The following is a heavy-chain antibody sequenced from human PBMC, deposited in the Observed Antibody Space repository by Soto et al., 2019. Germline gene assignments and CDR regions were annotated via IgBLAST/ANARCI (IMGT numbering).Heavy chain of an antibody. CDR2: IIPILGIA. D-gene: IGHD3-22*01. Sequence: QVQLVQSGAEVKKPGSSVKVSCKASGGTFSSYTISWARQAPGQGLEWMGRIIPILGIANYEQKFQGRATITADKSTSTAYMELSSLRSEDTAVYYCARGLHYDSISLDDYWGQGTLVTVSS. V-gene: IGHV1-69*02. CDR1: GGTFSSYT. CDR3: ARGLHYDSISLDDY. J-gene: IGHJ4*02.